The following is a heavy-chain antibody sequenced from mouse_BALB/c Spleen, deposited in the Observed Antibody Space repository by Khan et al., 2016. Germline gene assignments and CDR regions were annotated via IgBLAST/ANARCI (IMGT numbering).Heavy chain of an antibody. CDR1: GFTFSNFG. V-gene: IGHV5-17*02. J-gene: IGHJ4*01. CDR2: ISSDSGTI. Sequence: EVELVASGGGLVQPGGSRKLSCAASGFTFSNFGMHWVRQAPEKGLEWVAYISSDSGTIYYADTVKGRFTISRDNPKNTLFLQMTSLRSEYTAMYYCAPSDYDYTMDYWGHGTSVTVSS. CDR3: APSDYDYTMDY. D-gene: IGHD2-4*01.